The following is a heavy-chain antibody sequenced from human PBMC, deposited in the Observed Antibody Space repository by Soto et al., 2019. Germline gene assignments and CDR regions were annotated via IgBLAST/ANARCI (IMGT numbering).Heavy chain of an antibody. V-gene: IGHV4-59*01. CDR2: IYYSGST. J-gene: IGHJ6*02. D-gene: IGHD3-3*01. Sequence: PSETLSLTCTVSGGSISSYYWSWIRQPPGKGLEWIGYIYYSGSTNYNPSLKSRVTISVDTSKNQFSLKLSSVIAADTAVYYFARDLYYDFWSGSNYGMEVWGQGTTVTVSS. CDR3: ARDLYYDFWSGSNYGMEV. CDR1: GGSISSYY.